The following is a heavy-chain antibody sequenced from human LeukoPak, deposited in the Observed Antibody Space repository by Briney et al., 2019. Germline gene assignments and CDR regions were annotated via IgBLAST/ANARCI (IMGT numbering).Heavy chain of an antibody. D-gene: IGHD2-21*02. V-gene: IGHV4-4*07. CDR3: AREAYCGGDCSFFDP. J-gene: IGHJ5*02. CDR1: GGSISSYY. CDR2: IYTSGST. Sequence: SETLSLTCTVSGGSISSYYWSWIRQPAGKGLEWIGCIYTSGSTNYNPSLKSRVTMSVDTSKNQFSLKLSSVTAADTAVYYCAREAYCGGDCSFFDPWGQGTLVTVSS.